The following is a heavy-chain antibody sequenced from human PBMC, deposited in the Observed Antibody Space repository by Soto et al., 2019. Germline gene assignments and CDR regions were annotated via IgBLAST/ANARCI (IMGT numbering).Heavy chain of an antibody. Sequence: QVQLVQSGAEGKKPGSSVKVSCKASGGTFSSYAISWVLQAPGQGLEWMGGIIPIFGTANYAQKFQGRVTITADESTSTANMALSSLRSEDTAVYYCASTEYGSGSSYNGWYYDLWRRGTLLTVSS. CDR2: IIPIFGTA. V-gene: IGHV1-69*01. D-gene: IGHD3-10*01. CDR1: GGTFSSYA. J-gene: IGHJ2*01. CDR3: ASTEYGSGSSYNGWYYDL.